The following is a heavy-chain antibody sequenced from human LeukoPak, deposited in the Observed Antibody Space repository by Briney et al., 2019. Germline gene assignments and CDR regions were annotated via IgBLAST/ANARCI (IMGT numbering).Heavy chain of an antibody. CDR2: ISAYNGNT. D-gene: IGHD3-3*01. CDR1: GYTFSSYG. J-gene: IGHJ4*02. V-gene: IGHV1-18*01. Sequence: ASVKVSCKASGYTFSSYGISWVRQAPGQGLEWMGWISAYNGNTNYAQKLQGRVTMATDTSTNTAYMELRSPRSDDTAVYYCARDLPQITIFGVVISYYFDYWGQGTLVTVSS. CDR3: ARDLPQITIFGVVISYYFDY.